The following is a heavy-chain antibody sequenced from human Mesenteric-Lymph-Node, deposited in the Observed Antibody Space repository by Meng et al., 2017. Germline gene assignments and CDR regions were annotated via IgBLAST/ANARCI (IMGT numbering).Heavy chain of an antibody. V-gene: IGHV1-69*13. D-gene: IGHD6-6*01. CDR3: ARISEYSSSSGAHKKDYYDDGGMDV. J-gene: IGHJ6*01. CDR2: IIPIFGTA. Sequence: SVKVSCKASGGTFSSYALSWVRQAPGQGREWMGGIIPIFGTANYAQKFQGRVTITADESTSTAYMELSSVRSEDTAVYYCARISEYSSSSGAHKKDYYDDGGMDVWGQGTTVT. CDR1: GGTFSSYA.